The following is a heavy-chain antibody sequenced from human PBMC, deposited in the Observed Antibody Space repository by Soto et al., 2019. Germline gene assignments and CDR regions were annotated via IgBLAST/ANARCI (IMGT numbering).Heavy chain of an antibody. Sequence: QVRLIQSGTQVRKPGSSVRVSCEPSGENFASYNIAWVLQAPGQGLEWMGKITPVFGSVRYRQKFQCILTTTADPYAGMSHLELSDLRLDASAVYLCAREPLSLHADGLATWGQGHLVTFSS. J-gene: IGHJ1*01. V-gene: IGHV1-69*08. CDR1: GENFASYN. CDR3: AREPLSLHADGLAT. CDR2: ITPVFGSV.